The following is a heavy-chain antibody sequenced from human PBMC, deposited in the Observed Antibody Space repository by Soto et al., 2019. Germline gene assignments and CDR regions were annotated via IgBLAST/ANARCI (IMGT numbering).Heavy chain of an antibody. CDR2: IIAGNGNT. Sequence: SVKDSCKASGSTSTNFAMQWVRQARGQRLKWIGWIIAGNGNTDYPQKFQERVTMTRNTYISTAYMELSSLRSEDTAVYYCARTPAKKNYDFWSGYPGRNYYMDVWGKGTTVTVSS. V-gene: IGHV1-58*02. CDR1: GSTSTNFA. D-gene: IGHD3-3*01. CDR3: ARTPAKKNYDFWSGYPGRNYYMDV. J-gene: IGHJ6*03.